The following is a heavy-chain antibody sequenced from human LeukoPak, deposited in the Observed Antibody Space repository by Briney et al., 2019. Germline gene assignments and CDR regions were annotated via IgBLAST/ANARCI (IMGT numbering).Heavy chain of an antibody. V-gene: IGHV1-8*03. CDR2: MNPNSGNT. CDR1: GYTFTSYD. J-gene: IGHJ4*02. Sequence: ASVKVSCKASGYTFTSYDINWVRQATGQGLEWMGWMNPNSGNTGYAQKFQGRVTITRNTSISTAYMELSSLRSEDTAVYYCAGRSIWSGNYTFDYWGQGTLVTVSS. D-gene: IGHD3-3*01. CDR3: AGRSIWSGNYTFDY.